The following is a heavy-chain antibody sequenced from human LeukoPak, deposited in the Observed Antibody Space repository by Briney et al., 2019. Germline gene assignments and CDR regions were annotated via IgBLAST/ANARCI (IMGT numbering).Heavy chain of an antibody. V-gene: IGHV3-23*01. Sequence: GGSLRLSCAASGFTFSGYAMSWVRQAPGKGLEWVSTFSGGGDHTYYADSVKGRFTIYRDKSKNTLHLQMNSLRVEDTAVYYCAKDSGYDFFVDYFGYWGQGTLVTVSS. D-gene: IGHD5-12*01. CDR3: AKDSGYDFFVDYFGY. J-gene: IGHJ4*02. CDR2: FSGGGDHT. CDR1: GFTFSGYA.